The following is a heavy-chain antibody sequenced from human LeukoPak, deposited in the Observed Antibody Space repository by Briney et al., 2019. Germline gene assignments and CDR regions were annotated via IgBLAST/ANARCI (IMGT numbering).Heavy chain of an antibody. J-gene: IGHJ2*01. V-gene: IGHV4-4*09. D-gene: IGHD3-3*01. CDR2: IYTSGNT. CDR1: GGSISYYY. CDR3: ARRGTIFGPESL. Sequence: KASETLSLTCSVSGGSISYYYWTWTRQPPGKGLEWIGYIYTSGNTDYNPSLKSRVSMSLDTSKSQLSLNLSSVTAADTAVYFCARRGTIFGPESLWGRGTLVTVSS.